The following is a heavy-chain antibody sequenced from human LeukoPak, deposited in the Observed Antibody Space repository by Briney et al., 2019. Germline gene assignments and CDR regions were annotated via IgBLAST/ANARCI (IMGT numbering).Heavy chain of an antibody. CDR2: ITSRGEST. D-gene: IGHD3-22*01. V-gene: IGHV3-23*01. J-gene: IGHJ4*02. CDR1: GFTFSIYA. CDR3: ARDRPNYYGSDGHYYRRDGDY. Sequence: GGSLRLSCAASGFTFSIYAMSWVLQAPGKGLQWVSSITSRGESTWYVDSVKGRFTITRDNSENTLYLQTHSLRAEDTAVYYCARDRPNYYGSDGHYYRRDGDYWGRGTLVSVSS.